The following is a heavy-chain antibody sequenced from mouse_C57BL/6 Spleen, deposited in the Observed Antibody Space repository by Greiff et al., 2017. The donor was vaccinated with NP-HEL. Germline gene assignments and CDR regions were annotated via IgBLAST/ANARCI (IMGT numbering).Heavy chain of an antibody. CDR1: GYTFTDYY. D-gene: IGHD2-5*01. J-gene: IGHJ1*03. Sequence: VQLQQSGPELVKPGASVKISCKASGYTFTDYYMNWVKQSHGKSLEWIGDINPNNGGTSYNQKFKGKATLTVDKSSSTAYMELRSLTSEDSAVYYCARSLYYRNPYWYFDVWGTGTTVTVSS. V-gene: IGHV1-26*01. CDR3: ARSLYYRNPYWYFDV. CDR2: INPNNGGT.